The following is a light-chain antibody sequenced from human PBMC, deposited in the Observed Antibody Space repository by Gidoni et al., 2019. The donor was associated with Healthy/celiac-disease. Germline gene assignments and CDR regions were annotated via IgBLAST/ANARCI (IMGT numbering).Light chain of an antibody. Sequence: DIQMTQSPPTLSASVGDRVTITCRASQSISSWLAWYQQKPGNAPKLLIYKASSLESGVPSRFSGSGSGTEFTLTISSLQPDEFATYYCQQYNSYPWTFGQGTKVEIK. CDR3: QQYNSYPWT. CDR2: KAS. V-gene: IGKV1-5*03. J-gene: IGKJ1*01. CDR1: QSISSW.